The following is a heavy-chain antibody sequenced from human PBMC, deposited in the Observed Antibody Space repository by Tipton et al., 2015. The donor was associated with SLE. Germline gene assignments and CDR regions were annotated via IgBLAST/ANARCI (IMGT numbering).Heavy chain of an antibody. CDR2: IYYSGST. CDR1: GGSISSSSYY. Sequence: TLSLTCTVSGGSISSSSYYWGWIRQPPGKGLEWIGSIYYSGSTYYNPSLQSRVTISVDTSKNQFSLKLSSVTAADTAVYYCARRKGPYSSSWYHWGQGTLVTVSS. V-gene: IGHV4-39*07. D-gene: IGHD6-13*01. CDR3: ARRKGPYSSSWYH. J-gene: IGHJ5*02.